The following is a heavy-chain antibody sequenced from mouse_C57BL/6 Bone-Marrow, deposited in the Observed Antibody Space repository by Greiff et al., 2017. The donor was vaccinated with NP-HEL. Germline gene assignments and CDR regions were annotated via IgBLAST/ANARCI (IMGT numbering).Heavy chain of an antibody. CDR1: GYTFTDYY. V-gene: IGHV1-19*01. CDR3: ARTEGFDY. J-gene: IGHJ2*01. Sequence: VQLKQSGPVLVKPGASVKMSCKASGYTFTDYYMNWVKQSHGKSLEWIGVINPYNGGTSYNQKFKGKATLTVDKSSSTAYMELNSLTSEDSAVYYCARTEGFDYWGQGTTLTVSS. CDR2: INPYNGGT.